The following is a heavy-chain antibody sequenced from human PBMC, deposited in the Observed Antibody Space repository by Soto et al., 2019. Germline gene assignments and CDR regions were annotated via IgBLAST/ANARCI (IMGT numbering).Heavy chain of an antibody. CDR1: GGTFSSYA. J-gene: IGHJ5*02. V-gene: IGHV1-69*13. CDR3: ARGYGITPNWFDP. CDR2: IIPIFGTA. D-gene: IGHD3-10*01. Sequence: GASVKVSCKASGGTFSSYAISWVRQAPGQGLEWMGGIIPIFGTADYAQKFQGRVTITADESTSTAYMELSSLRSEDTAVYYCARGYGITPNWFDPWGQGTLVTVSS.